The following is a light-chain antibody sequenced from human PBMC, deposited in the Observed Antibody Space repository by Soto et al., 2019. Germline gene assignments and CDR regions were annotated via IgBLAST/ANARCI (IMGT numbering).Light chain of an antibody. Sequence: EIVMTQSPATLSVSPGERATLSCRASQSVSSNLAWYQQKPGQAPRLLIYGASTRATGIPARFSGSGSATEFTLTISSLQSEDFAVYYCQQYNNWPPVTFGPGTKVDIK. CDR3: QQYNNWPPVT. CDR2: GAS. CDR1: QSVSSN. V-gene: IGKV3-15*01. J-gene: IGKJ3*01.